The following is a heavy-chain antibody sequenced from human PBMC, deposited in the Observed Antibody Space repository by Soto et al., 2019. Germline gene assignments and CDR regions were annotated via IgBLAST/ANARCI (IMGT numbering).Heavy chain of an antibody. V-gene: IGHV1-69*01. CDR2: IIPIFGTA. CDR3: ARVVTAMVKFYYYYGMDV. J-gene: IGHJ6*02. CDR1: GGTFSSYA. Sequence: QVQLVQSGAEVKKPGSSVKVSCKASGGTFSSYAISWVRQAPGQGLEWMGGIIPIFGTANYAQKFQGRVTITADESTSPAYMELSSLRSEDMAVYYCARVVTAMVKFYYYYGMDVWGQGTTVTVSS. D-gene: IGHD5-18*01.